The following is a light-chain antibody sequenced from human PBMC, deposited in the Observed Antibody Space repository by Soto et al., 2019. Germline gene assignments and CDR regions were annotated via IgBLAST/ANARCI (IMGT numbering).Light chain of an antibody. CDR2: AAS. Sequence: EIVITQAPATLSVSPGGGATLSFRASQSVSSKLAWYQQKPGQAPRLLIYAASTRATGIPDRFSGSGSGTDFTLSISRLEPEDFAVYYCQLYGTSPKPFGQGTKVDIK. CDR3: QLYGTSPKP. J-gene: IGKJ1*01. CDR1: QSVSSK. V-gene: IGKV3D-15*02.